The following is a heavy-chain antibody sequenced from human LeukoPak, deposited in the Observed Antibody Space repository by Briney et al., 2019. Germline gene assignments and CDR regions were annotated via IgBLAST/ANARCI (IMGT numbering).Heavy chain of an antibody. V-gene: IGHV1-46*03. CDR1: GYTFPSYY. D-gene: IGHD1-26*01. J-gene: IGHJ4*02. Sequence: SVTVSCKASGYTFPSYYMHWVRPPPGKGVEGVGIINHSCGSTSYAKKFQGRAIMTRNTSTSTVYMELSSLRSEDTAVYYCARERPIVGATDPGFDYWGQGTLVTVSS. CDR2: INHSCGST. CDR3: ARERPIVGATDPGFDY.